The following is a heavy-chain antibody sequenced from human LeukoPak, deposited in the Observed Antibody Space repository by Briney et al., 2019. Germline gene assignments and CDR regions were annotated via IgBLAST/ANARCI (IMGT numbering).Heavy chain of an antibody. D-gene: IGHD2-2*02. CDR1: GFTFISYS. CDR3: ASSYCSSTSCYTGSYY. V-gene: IGHV3-21*01. J-gene: IGHJ4*02. CDR2: ISSSSSYI. Sequence: GGSLRLSGAASGFTFISYSMNWVRQAPGKGLNWVSSISSSSSYIYYADSVKGRFTISRDNAKNSLYLQMNSLRAEDTAVYYCASSYCSSTSCYTGSYYWGQGTLVTVSS.